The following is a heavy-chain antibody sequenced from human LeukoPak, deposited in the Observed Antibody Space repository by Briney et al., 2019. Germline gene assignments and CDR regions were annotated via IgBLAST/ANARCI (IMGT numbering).Heavy chain of an antibody. CDR1: GGTFSSYA. CDR3: RLYYYDSSGYYLDY. V-gene: IGHV1-69*01. Sequence: SVKASCKASGGTFSSYAISWVRQAPGQGLEWMGGIIPIFGTANYAQKFQGRVTITADESTSTAYMELSSLRSEDTAVYYCRLYYYDSSGYYLDYWGQGTLVTVSS. D-gene: IGHD3-22*01. J-gene: IGHJ4*02. CDR2: IIPIFGTA.